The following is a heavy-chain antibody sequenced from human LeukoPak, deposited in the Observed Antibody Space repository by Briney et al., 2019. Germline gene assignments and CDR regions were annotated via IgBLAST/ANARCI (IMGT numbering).Heavy chain of an antibody. D-gene: IGHD3-3*01. J-gene: IGHJ4*02. Sequence: PGGSLRLSCAASGVTFSDYYMSWIRQAPGKGLEWISYISSGGTSIYYADSVKGRFTISRGNAKNSLYLQMSRLRAEDTAVYFCARDDRVLDFWSGYLFSHFGYWGQGTLVTVSS. CDR2: ISSGGTSI. V-gene: IGHV3-11*04. CDR1: GVTFSDYY. CDR3: ARDDRVLDFWSGYLFSHFGY.